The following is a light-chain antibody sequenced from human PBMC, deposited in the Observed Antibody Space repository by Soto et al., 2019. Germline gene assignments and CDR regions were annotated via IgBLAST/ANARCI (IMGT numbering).Light chain of an antibody. V-gene: IGKV1-5*01. J-gene: IGKJ2*01. CDR2: DAS. Sequence: DIQMTQSPSTLSASVGDRVTITCRASQTISTWLAWYQQEPGKAPKLLIYDASSLRSGVPSRFSGSGFATDFTPTISSLQPDDFATYYFQQYSIYPYTFGQGTKLEIK. CDR1: QTISTW. CDR3: QQYSIYPYT.